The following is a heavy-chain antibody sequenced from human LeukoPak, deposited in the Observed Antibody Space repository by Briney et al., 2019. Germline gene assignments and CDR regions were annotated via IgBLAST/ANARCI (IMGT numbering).Heavy chain of an antibody. CDR2: IKQDGSEK. CDR1: GFTFSSYN. CDR3: ARDSAGNDY. D-gene: IGHD6-13*01. J-gene: IGHJ4*02. Sequence: GGSLRLSCAASGFTFSSYNMNWDRRAPGKGVEWVANIKQDGSEKYYVDSVKARFTISRDNAKNSLYLQMNSVRAEDTAMYYCARDSAGNDYWGQGTLVTVSS. V-gene: IGHV3-7*01.